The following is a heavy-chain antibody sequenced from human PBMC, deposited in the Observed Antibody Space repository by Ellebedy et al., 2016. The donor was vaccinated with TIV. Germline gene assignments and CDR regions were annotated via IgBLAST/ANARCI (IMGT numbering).Heavy chain of an antibody. Sequence: PGGSLRLSCAASGFTVSSNYMSWVRQAPGKGLEWVSVIGGGGDGTDYADSVKGRFTISRDNSKNTLYLQMNSLRADDTAVYYCAKDADYDDYGLFDYWGQGTLVTVSS. D-gene: IGHD4-17*01. CDR1: GFTVSSNY. J-gene: IGHJ4*02. CDR2: IGGGGDGT. V-gene: IGHV3-53*01. CDR3: AKDADYDDYGLFDY.